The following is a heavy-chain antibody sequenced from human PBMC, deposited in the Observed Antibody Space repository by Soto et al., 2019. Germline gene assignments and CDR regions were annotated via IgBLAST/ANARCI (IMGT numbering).Heavy chain of an antibody. J-gene: IGHJ6*02. CDR3: AREVYDFWSGYYMYYYGMDV. D-gene: IGHD3-3*01. Sequence: EVQLVESGGGLVQPGGSLRLSCAASGFTFSSYWMHWVRQAPGKGLVWVSRINSDGSSTSYADSVKGRFTISRDNAKNTLYLQMTSLRAEDTAVYYCAREVYDFWSGYYMYYYGMDVWGQGNTVTVSS. CDR1: GFTFSSYW. V-gene: IGHV3-74*01. CDR2: INSDGSST.